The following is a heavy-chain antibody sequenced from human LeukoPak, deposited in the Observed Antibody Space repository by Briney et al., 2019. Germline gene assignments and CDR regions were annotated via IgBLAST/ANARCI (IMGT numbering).Heavy chain of an antibody. Sequence: GGSLRLSCAASGFTFSSYSMNWVRQAPGKGLEWVSSISSSSSYIYYADSVKGRFTISRDNAKNSLYLQMNSLRAEDAAVYYCAREGTLDGMATIVDYWGQGTLVTVSS. J-gene: IGHJ4*02. CDR3: AREGTLDGMATIVDY. CDR2: ISSSSSYI. D-gene: IGHD5-24*01. V-gene: IGHV3-21*01. CDR1: GFTFSSYS.